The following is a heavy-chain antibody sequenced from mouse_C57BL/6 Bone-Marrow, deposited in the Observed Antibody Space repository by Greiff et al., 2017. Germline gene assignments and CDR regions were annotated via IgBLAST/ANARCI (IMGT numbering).Heavy chain of an antibody. CDR3: ARTYGPYAMDY. Sequence: EVKLMESGGGLVQSGRSLRLSCATSGFTFSDFYMEWVRQAPGKGLEWIAASRNKANDYTTEYSASVKGRFIVSRDTSQSILYLQMNALRAEDTAIYYCARTYGPYAMDYWGQGTSVTVSS. D-gene: IGHD1-1*02. CDR2: SRNKANDYTT. J-gene: IGHJ4*01. CDR1: GFTFSDFY. V-gene: IGHV7-1*01.